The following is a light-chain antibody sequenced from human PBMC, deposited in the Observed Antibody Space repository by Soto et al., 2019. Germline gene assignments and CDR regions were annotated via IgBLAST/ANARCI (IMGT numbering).Light chain of an antibody. CDR1: QNDGTN. J-gene: IGKJ2*01. V-gene: IGKV3-20*01. CDR2: GAS. Sequence: IVMTQSPATLSVSPGERVTLSCRASQNDGTNLAWYQQKPGQAPRLLIRGASSRATGIPDRFSGSGSGTDFTLTISRLEPEDFAVYYCQQFGSSMYTFGQGTKLEIK. CDR3: QQFGSSMYT.